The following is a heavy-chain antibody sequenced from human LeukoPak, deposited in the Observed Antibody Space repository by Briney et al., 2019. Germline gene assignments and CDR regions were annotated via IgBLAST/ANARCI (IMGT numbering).Heavy chain of an antibody. CDR1: GYTLTELS. D-gene: IGHD3-10*02. V-gene: IGHV1-24*01. CDR2: FDPEDGET. J-gene: IGHJ5*02. Sequence: ASVTLSCKVSGYTLTELSMHWVRQAPGKGPEWMGGFDPEDGETIYAQKFQGRVTMTEDTSTDTAYMELSSLRSEDTAVYYCATDHKLRFVRGEFDPWGQGTLVTVSS. CDR3: ATDHKLRFVRGEFDP.